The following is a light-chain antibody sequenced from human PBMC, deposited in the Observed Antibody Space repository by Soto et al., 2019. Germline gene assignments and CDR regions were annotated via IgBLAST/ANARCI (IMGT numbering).Light chain of an antibody. CDR3: QQNNRYPWT. CDR2: DAS. CDR1: QSISSW. J-gene: IGKJ1*01. V-gene: IGKV1-5*01. Sequence: DIQMTHSPSSLSASVGDRVTITFRASQSISSWLAWYQQKPGKAPKLLIYDASSLESGVPSRFSGSGSGTEFTLTISSLQPDDIGTYYCQQNNRYPWTFGQGTKVDIK.